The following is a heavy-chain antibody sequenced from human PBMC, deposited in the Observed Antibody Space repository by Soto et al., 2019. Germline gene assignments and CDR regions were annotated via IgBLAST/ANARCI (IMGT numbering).Heavy chain of an antibody. J-gene: IGHJ4*02. V-gene: IGHV4-4*02. CDR3: ARVVPAANEGSYQFDS. CDR2: IYHSGSV. CDR1: CGSISSNHL. Sequence: QVQLQESGPGLFEPSGTLSLTCAVSCGSISSNHLWSWVRQSPGKGLEWIGEIYHSGSVNYNPSLKSRVPLSVDKSNHQFFLSLRSVTAADTAVFYCARVVPAANEGSYQFDSWGQGALVKVSS. D-gene: IGHD2-2*01.